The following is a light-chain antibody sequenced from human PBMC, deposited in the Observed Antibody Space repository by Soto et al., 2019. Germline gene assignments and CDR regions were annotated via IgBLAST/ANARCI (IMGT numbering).Light chain of an antibody. CDR3: QSYDSSLSVVV. V-gene: IGLV1-40*01. CDR2: GDN. J-gene: IGLJ2*01. Sequence: QSVLTQPPSVSGAPGQRVTISCIGSNSNIGASNDVHWYQQVPGFVPKLLLSGDNNRGSGVPDRFSGSKSGTSASLAITGLQGEDQADYYSQSYDSSLSVVVFGGGTKLTVL. CDR1: NSNIGASND.